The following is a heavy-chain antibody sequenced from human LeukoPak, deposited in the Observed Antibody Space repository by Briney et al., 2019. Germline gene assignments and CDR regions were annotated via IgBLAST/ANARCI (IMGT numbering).Heavy chain of an antibody. Sequence: PGGSLRLSCAASGFPFSTYATSWVRHAPGKGLEWVSSIISSGGVTYYADSVKGRFTISRDNSKNTVYLQMDSLRAEDSAVYFCAKNAGYSYGLYYFDYWGQGTLVTVSS. D-gene: IGHD5-18*01. V-gene: IGHV3-23*01. CDR2: IISSGGVT. J-gene: IGHJ4*02. CDR3: AKNAGYSYGLYYFDY. CDR1: GFPFSTYA.